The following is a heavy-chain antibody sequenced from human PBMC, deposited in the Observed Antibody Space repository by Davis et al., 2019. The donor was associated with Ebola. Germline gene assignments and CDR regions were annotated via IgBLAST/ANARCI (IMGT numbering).Heavy chain of an antibody. J-gene: IGHJ6*02. CDR2: LYYTGST. CDR3: ARGNYGDYIVLYYYNMDV. CDR1: GGSITRSSYY. D-gene: IGHD4-17*01. Sequence: MPSETLSLTCTVSGGSITRSSYYWGWIRQPPGKGLEWIGSLYYTGSTYYNPSLKSRVTISVDTSKNQFSLKLNSVTAADTAVYYCARGNYGDYIVLYYYNMDVWGQGTTVTVSS. V-gene: IGHV4-39*01.